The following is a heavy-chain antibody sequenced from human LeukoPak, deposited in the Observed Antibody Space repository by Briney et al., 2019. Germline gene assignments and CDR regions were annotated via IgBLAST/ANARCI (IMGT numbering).Heavy chain of an antibody. CDR1: GYTFTNYY. CDR3: ARAYGYYKPEFDY. CDR2: ITPSGGST. J-gene: IGHJ4*02. Sequence: ASVKVSCKASGYTFTNYYMHWVRQAPGQGLEWMGIITPSGGSTSYAQKFQGRVTKTRDMSTGTVYMELSSLRSEDTAVYYCARAYGYYKPEFDYWGQGTLVTVSS. V-gene: IGHV1-46*01. D-gene: IGHD5-18*01.